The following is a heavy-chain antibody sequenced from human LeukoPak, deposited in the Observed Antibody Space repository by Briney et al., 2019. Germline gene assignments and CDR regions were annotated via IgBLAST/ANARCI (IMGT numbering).Heavy chain of an antibody. V-gene: IGHV3-7*01. CDR1: GFTFSSYW. D-gene: IGHD6-6*01. Sequence: GGSLRLSCAASGFTFSSYWMSWVRQAPGKGLEWVANIKQDGSEKYYVDSVKGRFTISRDNAKNSLYLQMNSLRAEDTAVYYCARAPFKVYSSSSYMDVWGKGTTVTVSS. CDR3: ARAPFKVYSSSSYMDV. J-gene: IGHJ6*03. CDR2: IKQDGSEK.